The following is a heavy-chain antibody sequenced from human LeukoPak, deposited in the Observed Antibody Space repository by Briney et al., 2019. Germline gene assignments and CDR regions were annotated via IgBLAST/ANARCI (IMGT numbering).Heavy chain of an antibody. V-gene: IGHV3-23*01. J-gene: IGHJ4*02. CDR1: GFTFSSDA. D-gene: IGHD2/OR15-2a*01. CDR3: AKGGLSSFDY. Sequence: GGSLRLSCIGTGFTFSSDAMGWVRQAPGKGLEWVSSISGSFGTTFYADSVKGWFTISRDNSRNTLYLQMNSLRAEDTAVYYCAKGGLSSFDYWGQGTLVIVSS. CDR2: ISGSFGTT.